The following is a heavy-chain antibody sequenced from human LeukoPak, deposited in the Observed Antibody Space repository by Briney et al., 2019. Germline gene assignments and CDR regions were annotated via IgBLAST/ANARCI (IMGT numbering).Heavy chain of an antibody. D-gene: IGHD2-2*02. J-gene: IGHJ6*02. Sequence: KPSETLSLTCAVYGGSFSGYYWSWIRQPPGKGLEWIGEINHSGSTNYNPSLKSRVTISVDTSKNQFSLKLSSVTAADTAVYYYARDRYCSSTSCYRSYYYYGMDVWGQGTTVTVSS. CDR2: INHSGST. CDR3: ARDRYCSSTSCYRSYYYYGMDV. V-gene: IGHV4-34*01. CDR1: GGSFSGYY.